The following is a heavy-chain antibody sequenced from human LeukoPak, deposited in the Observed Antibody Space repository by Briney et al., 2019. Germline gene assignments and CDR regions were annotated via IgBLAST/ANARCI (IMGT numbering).Heavy chain of an antibody. CDR2: ISGSGGST. D-gene: IGHD6-13*01. J-gene: IGHJ4*02. CDR3: AKDFGRSSSYYFHY. V-gene: IGHV3-23*01. CDR1: GFTFSSYA. Sequence: GGSLRLSCAASGFTFSSYAMSWVRQAPGKGLEWVSAISGSGGSTYYADSVKGRFTISRDNSKNTLYLEMSSLRAEDTAIYYCAKDFGRSSSYYFHYWGQGTLVTVSS.